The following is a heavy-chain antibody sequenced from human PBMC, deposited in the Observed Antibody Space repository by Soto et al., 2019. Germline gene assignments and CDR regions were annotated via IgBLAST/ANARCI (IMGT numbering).Heavy chain of an antibody. D-gene: IGHD6-13*01. CDR1: GYSFTSYW. CDR2: IDPSDSYT. Sequence: PGESLKISCKGSGYSFTSYWISWVRQMPGKGLEWMGRIDPSDSYTNYSPSFQGHVTISADKSISTAYLQWSSLKASDTAMYYCARSIAAAGTSELWELPPYYYYGMDVWGQGTTVTVSS. J-gene: IGHJ6*02. CDR3: ARSIAAAGTSELWELPPYYYYGMDV. V-gene: IGHV5-10-1*01.